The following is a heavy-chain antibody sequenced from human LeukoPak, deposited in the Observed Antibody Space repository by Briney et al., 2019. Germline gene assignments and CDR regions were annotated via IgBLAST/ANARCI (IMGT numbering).Heavy chain of an antibody. CDR1: GGSISSRTYY. CDR3: ARLVGAATDPFDY. Sequence: RTSDTLSLTCTVSGGSISSRTYYWGWIRQPPGKGLEWIASIYYSGSTYYNPSLKSRVTISIDTSKNQFSLKLSSVTAADTAVYYCARLVGAATDPFDYWGQGTLVTVSS. D-gene: IGHD1-26*01. J-gene: IGHJ4*02. CDR2: IYYSGST. V-gene: IGHV4-39*01.